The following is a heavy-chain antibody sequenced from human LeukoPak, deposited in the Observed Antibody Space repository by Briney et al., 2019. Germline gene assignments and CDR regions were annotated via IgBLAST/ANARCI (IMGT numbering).Heavy chain of an antibody. V-gene: IGHV4-39*07. CDR1: TFSSYW. CDR2: IYYSGNT. CDR3: ARSRLTTTFDY. D-gene: IGHD4-11*01. J-gene: IGHJ4*02. Sequence: TFSSYWMSWVRQPPGKGLEWTGSIYYSGNTYYNPSLKSRVTISVDTSKNQFSLKLSSVTAADTAVYYCARSRLTTTFDYWGQGTLVTVSS.